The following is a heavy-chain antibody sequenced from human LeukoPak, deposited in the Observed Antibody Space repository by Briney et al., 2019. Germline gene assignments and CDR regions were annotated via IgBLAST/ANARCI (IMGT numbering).Heavy chain of an antibody. CDR2: INPNSGGT. Sequence: ASVKVSCKASGYTFTGYYMHWVRQAPGQGLEWMGWINPNSGGTNYAQKFQGRVTMTRDTSINTAYMELSRLRSDDTAVYYCARDFGRGYSGYDSNWGQGTLVTVSS. J-gene: IGHJ4*02. CDR3: ARDFGRGYSGYDSN. D-gene: IGHD5-12*01. CDR1: GYTFTGYY. V-gene: IGHV1-2*02.